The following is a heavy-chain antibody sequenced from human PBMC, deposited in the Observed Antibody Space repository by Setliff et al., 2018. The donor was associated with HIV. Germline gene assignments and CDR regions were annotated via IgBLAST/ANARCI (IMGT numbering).Heavy chain of an antibody. CDR3: ARDKRYRFPFDS. D-gene: IGHD2-2*02. J-gene: IGHJ4*02. CDR1: GGSFSAYY. CDR2: ISHTGST. Sequence: PSETLSLTCAVYGGSFSAYYWSWIRQSPEMGLEWIAEISHTGSTKCNPSLGSRVTISLATSKNQFSLSLRSLSAADTAVYYCARDKRYRFPFDSWGQGTLVTVSS. V-gene: IGHV4-34*01.